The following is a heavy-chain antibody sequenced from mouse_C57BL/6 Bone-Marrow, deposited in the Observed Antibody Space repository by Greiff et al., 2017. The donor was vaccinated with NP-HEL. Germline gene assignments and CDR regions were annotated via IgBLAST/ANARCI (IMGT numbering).Heavy chain of an antibody. CDR1: GFNIKDDY. CDR2: IDPENGDT. Sequence: VQLKESGAELVRPGASVKLSCPASGFNIKDDYMHWVKQRPEQGLEWIGWIDPENGDTEYASKFQGKATITADTSSNTAYLQLSSLTSEDTAVYYCTPLFFDVWGTGTTVTVSS. D-gene: IGHD1-1*01. V-gene: IGHV14-4*01. CDR3: TPLFFDV. J-gene: IGHJ1*03.